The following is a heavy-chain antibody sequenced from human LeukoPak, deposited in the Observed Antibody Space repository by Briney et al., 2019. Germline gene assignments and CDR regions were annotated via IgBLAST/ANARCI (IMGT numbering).Heavy chain of an antibody. CDR3: ARDIHSVAFDI. Sequence: GGSLRLSCAASGFTFSSYEMNWVRQAPGKGLEWVSYISSSGSTIYYADSVKGRFTISRDNAKRSVYLQMNSLGVEDTAVYYCARDIHSVAFDIWGQGTMVTVSS. J-gene: IGHJ3*02. CDR1: GFTFSSYE. V-gene: IGHV3-48*03. CDR2: ISSSGSTI.